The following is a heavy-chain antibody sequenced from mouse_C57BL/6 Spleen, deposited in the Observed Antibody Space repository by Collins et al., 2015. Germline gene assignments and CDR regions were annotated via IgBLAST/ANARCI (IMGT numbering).Heavy chain of an antibody. D-gene: IGHD2-10*02. V-gene: IGHV14-4*02. CDR3: NGLVWPSMDY. CDR1: GFNIKDYY. CDR2: IDPENGDT. Sequence: EVQLQQSGAELVRSGASVKLSCTASGFNIKDYYMHWVKQRPEQGLEWIGWIDPENGDTEYAPKFQGKATMTADTSSNTAYLQLSSLTSEDTAVYYCNGLVWPSMDYWGQGTSVTVSP. J-gene: IGHJ4*01.